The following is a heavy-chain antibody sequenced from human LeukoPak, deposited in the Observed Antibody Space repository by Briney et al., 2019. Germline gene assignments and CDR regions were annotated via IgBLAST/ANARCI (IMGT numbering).Heavy chain of an antibody. CDR2: VHPSGST. V-gene: IGHV4-59*12. D-gene: IGHD5-24*01. CDR1: GDSISPYY. Sequence: PSETLSLTCTVSGDSISPYYLTWIRQPPGKGLQWIGHVHPSGSTSYNPSLKSRVTISADTSKNQFSLSLTFVNAADTAIYYCATGADGYKMGYWGQGTLVSVSS. CDR3: ATGADGYKMGY. J-gene: IGHJ4*02.